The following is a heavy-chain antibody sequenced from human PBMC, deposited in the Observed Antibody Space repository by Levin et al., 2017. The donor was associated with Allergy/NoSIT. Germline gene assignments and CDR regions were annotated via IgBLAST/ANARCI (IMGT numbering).Heavy chain of an antibody. CDR3: ARVSGNYYYAMDV. CDR2: INPRDSDA. V-gene: IGHV5-51*01. Sequence: GESLKISCKGSGYNFTNYWIGWVRQMPGKGLEWMGIINPRDSDARYGPSFQGQVTMSVDKSISTTYLQWSSLKASDSGMFYCARVSGNYYYAMDVWGQGTTVTVSS. CDR1: GYNFTNYW. J-gene: IGHJ6*02. D-gene: IGHD1-14*01.